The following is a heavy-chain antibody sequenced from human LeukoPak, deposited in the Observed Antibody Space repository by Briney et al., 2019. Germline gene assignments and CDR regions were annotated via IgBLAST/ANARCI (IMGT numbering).Heavy chain of an antibody. J-gene: IGHJ6*03. CDR2: IYTSGST. V-gene: IGHV4-61*02. Sequence: PSETLSLTCTVSGGSISSGSYYWSWIRQPAGKGLEWIGRIYTSGSTNYNPSLKSRVTISVDTSKNQFSLKLSSVTAADTAVYYCARGGAGYSYYYYYYMDVWGKGTTVTVSS. CDR1: GGSISSGSYY. D-gene: IGHD4-23*01. CDR3: ARGGAGYSYYYYYYMDV.